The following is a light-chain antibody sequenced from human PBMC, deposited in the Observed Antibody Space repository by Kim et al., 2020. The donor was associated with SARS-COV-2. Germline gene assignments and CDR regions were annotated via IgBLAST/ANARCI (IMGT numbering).Light chain of an antibody. V-gene: IGLV2-14*03. CDR3: SSYTSSSTVV. J-gene: IGLJ2*01. Sequence: LTQPASVSGSPGQSITISCTGTSSDVGGYNYVSWYQQHPGKAPKLMIYDVSNRPSGVSNRFSGSKSGNTASLTISGLQAEDEADYYCSSYTSSSTVVFGGGTKVTVL. CDR2: DVS. CDR1: SSDVGGYNY.